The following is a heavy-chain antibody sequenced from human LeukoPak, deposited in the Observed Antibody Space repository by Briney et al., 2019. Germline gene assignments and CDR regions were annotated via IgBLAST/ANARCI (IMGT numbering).Heavy chain of an antibody. V-gene: IGHV4-39*01. CDR2: IYYSGNS. CDR3: ARQFGGFCSSTSCSQATPEYFQH. J-gene: IGHJ1*01. CDR1: GGSISDNDYY. Sequence: SETLSLTCTVSGGSISDNDYYWGWIRQPPGKGLEWIGSIYYSGNSFYNPSLRGRVTIAVDTSKNQFSLKLSSVTAADTAVYYCARQFGGFCSSTSCSQATPEYFQHWGQGTLVTVSS. D-gene: IGHD2-2*01.